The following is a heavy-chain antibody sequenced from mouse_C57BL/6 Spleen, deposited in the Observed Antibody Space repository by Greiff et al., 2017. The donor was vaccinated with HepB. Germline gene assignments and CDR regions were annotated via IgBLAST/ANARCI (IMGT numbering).Heavy chain of an antibody. Sequence: VKLQQSGAELVMPGASVKLSCKASGYTFTSYWMHWVKQRPGQGLEWIGEIDPSDSYTNYNQKFKGKSTLTVDKSSITAYMQLSSLTSEDSAVYYCASGNSLFAYWGQGTLVTVSA. J-gene: IGHJ3*01. D-gene: IGHD2-1*01. CDR3: ASGNSLFAY. V-gene: IGHV1-69*01. CDR1: GYTFTSYW. CDR2: IDPSDSYT.